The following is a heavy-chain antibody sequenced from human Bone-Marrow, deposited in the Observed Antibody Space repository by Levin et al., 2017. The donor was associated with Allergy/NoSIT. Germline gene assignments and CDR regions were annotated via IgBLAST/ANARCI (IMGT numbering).Heavy chain of an antibody. J-gene: IGHJ4*02. CDR2: IYPGGST. V-gene: IGHV4-4*02. CDR3: ARDRVPAAPHFSY. Sequence: PSETLSLTCAVSGGSISSNNWWSWVRQPPGKGLAWIGEIYPGGSTNYNPSLKTRVTISLDKSKNQFSLKLTSVTAADTAVYYCARDRVPAAPHFSYWGQGTLVTVSS. D-gene: IGHD2-2*01. CDR1: GGSISSNNW.